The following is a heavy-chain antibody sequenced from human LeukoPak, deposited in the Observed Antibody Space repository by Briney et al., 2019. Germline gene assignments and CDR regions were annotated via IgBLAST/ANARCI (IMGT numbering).Heavy chain of an antibody. CDR3: AGIGEADCSSTSCYTSRWFDP. Sequence: SVKVSCKSSGGTFSSYAISWVRQPPGQGLEWMGGIIPIFGTANYAQKFQGRVTITTDESTSTAYMELSSLRSEDTAVYYCAGIGEADCSSTSCYTSRWFDPWGQGTLVTVSS. CDR1: GGTFSSYA. J-gene: IGHJ5*02. CDR2: IIPIFGTA. V-gene: IGHV1-69*05. D-gene: IGHD2-2*02.